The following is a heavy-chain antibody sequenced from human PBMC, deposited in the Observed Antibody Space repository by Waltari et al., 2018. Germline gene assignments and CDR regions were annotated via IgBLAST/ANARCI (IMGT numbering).Heavy chain of an antibody. J-gene: IGHJ4*02. V-gene: IGHV3-23*01. Sequence: EVQLLESGGGLVQPGGSLRLSCAASGFTFSSYAMSWVRQAPGKGLAWVSAISGSGGSTYDAYSVKGRFTISRDNSKNTLYLQMNSLRADDTAVYYCAKDRGRTIAVAGDYWGQGTLVTVSS. CDR2: ISGSGGST. CDR1: GFTFSSYA. D-gene: IGHD6-19*01. CDR3: AKDRGRTIAVAGDY.